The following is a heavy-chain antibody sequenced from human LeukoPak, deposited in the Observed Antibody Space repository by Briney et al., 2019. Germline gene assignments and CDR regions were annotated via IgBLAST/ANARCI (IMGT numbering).Heavy chain of an antibody. Sequence: SETLSLTCTVSGGSISSFYWSWIRQPPGKGLEWIGYIYYTGSTNHNSSLKSRVTISVDTSKNQFSLKLRSVTAADAAVYYCASEYYYDTSGYYSLASWGQGHLVTVSS. J-gene: IGHJ4*02. CDR1: GGSISSFY. D-gene: IGHD3-22*01. CDR2: IYYTGST. V-gene: IGHV4-59*12. CDR3: ASEYYYDTSGYYSLAS.